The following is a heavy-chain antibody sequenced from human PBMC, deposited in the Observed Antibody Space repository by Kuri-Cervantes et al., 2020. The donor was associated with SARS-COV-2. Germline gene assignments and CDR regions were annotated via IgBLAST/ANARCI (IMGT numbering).Heavy chain of an antibody. V-gene: IGHV4-59*01. D-gene: IGHD3-22*01. CDR2: IYYSGST. Sequence: ESLKISCTVSGGSISSYYWSWIRQPPGKGLGWIGYIYYSGSTNYNPSLKSRVTISVDTSKNQFSLKLSSVTAADTAVYYCAHLEGYYDSSGYYDYWGQGTLVTVSS. CDR1: GGSISSYY. CDR3: AHLEGYYDSSGYYDY. J-gene: IGHJ4*02.